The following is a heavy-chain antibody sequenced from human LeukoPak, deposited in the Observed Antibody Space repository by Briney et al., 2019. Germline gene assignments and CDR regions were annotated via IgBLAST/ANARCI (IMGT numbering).Heavy chain of an antibody. V-gene: IGHV3-74*01. J-gene: IGHJ4*02. D-gene: IGHD5-24*01. Sequence: GGSLRLSCAASGFPFSSYWMHWVRQAPGKGLVWVSWIKKDGTRTNYADSVKGRFTISRDNAKNTLYLQMNSLRAEDTAVYYCARDLRWLQVDNCGQGTLVTVSS. CDR1: GFPFSSYW. CDR2: IKKDGTRT. CDR3: ARDLRWLQVDN.